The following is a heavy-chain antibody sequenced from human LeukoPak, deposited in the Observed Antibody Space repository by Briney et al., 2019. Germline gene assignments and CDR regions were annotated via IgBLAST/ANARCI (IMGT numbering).Heavy chain of an antibody. CDR1: GYTFTGYY. V-gene: IGHV1-2*02. Sequence: ASVKVSCKASGYTFTGYYMHWVRQAPGQELEWMGWINPNSGGTNYAQKFQGRVIMTRDTSISTAYMELSRLGSDDTAVYYCARGGSTDSIHSCGGNCYFLDYWGQGTLVTVSS. CDR2: INPNSGGT. D-gene: IGHD2-21*02. J-gene: IGHJ4*02. CDR3: ARGGSTDSIHSCGGNCYFLDY.